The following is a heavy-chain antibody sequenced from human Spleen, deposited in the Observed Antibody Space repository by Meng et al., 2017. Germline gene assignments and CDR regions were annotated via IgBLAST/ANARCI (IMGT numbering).Heavy chain of an antibody. V-gene: IGHV3-23*01. CDR3: AKDVVGTTTTYYFDY. Sequence: GESLKISCAVSGFTFSSSAMSWVRQAPGKGLEWVSSISISGETTRYADSVKGRFTVSRDNAKNSLYLQMNSLRAEDTAVYYCAKDVVGTTTTYYFDYWGQGTLVTVSS. CDR2: ISISGETT. J-gene: IGHJ4*02. D-gene: IGHD1-26*01. CDR1: GFTFSSSA.